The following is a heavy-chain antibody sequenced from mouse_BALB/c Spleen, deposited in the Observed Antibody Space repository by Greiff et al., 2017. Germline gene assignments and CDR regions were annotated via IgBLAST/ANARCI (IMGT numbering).Heavy chain of an antibody. CDR3: APYGNYFDY. V-gene: IGHV1S81*02. D-gene: IGHD2-10*02. CDR2: INPSNGRT. J-gene: IGHJ2*01. CDR1: GYTFTSYW. Sequence: QVQLQQSGAELVKPGASVKLSCKASGYTFTSYWMHWVKQRPGQGLEWIGEINPSNGRTNYNEKFKSKATLTVDKSSSTAYMQLSSLTSEDSAVYYCAPYGNYFDYWGQGTTLTVSS.